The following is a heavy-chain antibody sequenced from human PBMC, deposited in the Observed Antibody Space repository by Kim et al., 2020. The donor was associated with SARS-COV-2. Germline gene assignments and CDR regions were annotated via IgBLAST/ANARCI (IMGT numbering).Heavy chain of an antibody. Sequence: YSADSVKGRFTISRDNSKNTLYLQMNSLRAEDTAVYYCARESENEPIFDYWGQGTLVTVSS. D-gene: IGHD1-1*01. J-gene: IGHJ4*02. CDR3: ARESENEPIFDY. V-gene: IGHV3-66*01.